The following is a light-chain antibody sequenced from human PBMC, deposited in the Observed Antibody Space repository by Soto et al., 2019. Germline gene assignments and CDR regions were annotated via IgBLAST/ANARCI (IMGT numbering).Light chain of an antibody. CDR3: AAYTGNWNGPV. J-gene: IGLJ2*01. V-gene: IGLV1-47*01. CDR1: SSTFANNY. Sequence: QSALTQPPSVSGTSGQRVSISCSGDSSTFANNYVHWYQQVPGAAPKLLIYRSDQRPSGVPERFSGSKSGTSASLTISGLRPEDEAQYYCAAYTGNWNGPVFGGGTKLTVL. CDR2: RSD.